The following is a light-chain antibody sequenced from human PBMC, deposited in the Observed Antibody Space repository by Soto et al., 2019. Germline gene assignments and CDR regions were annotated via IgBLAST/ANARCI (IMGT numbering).Light chain of an antibody. CDR1: VSVGSN. J-gene: IGKJ1*01. Sequence: EAVLTQSPGTVSVSPGERVTLSCRASVSVGSNLAWYQQKPGQAPRLLIYDASPRATGVPARFSGSGSETEFALTISSLQSEDCAVYYCQHCSVWPTLGQGTKVEIK. CDR2: DAS. CDR3: QHCSVWPT. V-gene: IGKV3-15*01.